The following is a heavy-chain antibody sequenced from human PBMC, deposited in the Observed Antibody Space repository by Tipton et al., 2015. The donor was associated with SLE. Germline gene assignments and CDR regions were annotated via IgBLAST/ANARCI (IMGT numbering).Heavy chain of an antibody. CDR1: GGSISSYY. J-gene: IGHJ2*01. CDR2: IYYSGST. CDR3: ASAHPSYWYFDL. V-gene: IGHV4-59*01. Sequence: LRLSCTVSGGSISSYYWSWIRQPPGKGLEWIGYIYYSGSTNYNPSLKSRVTISVDTSKNQFSLKLSSVTAADTAVYYCASAHPSYWYFDLWGRGTLVPVSS.